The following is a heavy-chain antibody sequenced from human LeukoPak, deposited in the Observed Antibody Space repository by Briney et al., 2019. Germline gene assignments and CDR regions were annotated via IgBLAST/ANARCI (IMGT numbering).Heavy chain of an antibody. Sequence: GGSLRLSCAASGFTFSSYDMHWVRQATGKGLEWVSAIGTAGDTYYPGSVKGRFTISRENAKNSLYPQMNSLRAGDTAVYYCARASYGSGSHFDYWGQGTLVTVSS. CDR2: IGTAGDT. V-gene: IGHV3-13*01. D-gene: IGHD3-10*01. J-gene: IGHJ4*02. CDR1: GFTFSSYD. CDR3: ARASYGSGSHFDY.